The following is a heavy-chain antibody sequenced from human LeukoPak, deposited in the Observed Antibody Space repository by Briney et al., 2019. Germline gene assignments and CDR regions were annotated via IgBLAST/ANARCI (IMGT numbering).Heavy chain of an antibody. J-gene: IGHJ4*02. CDR2: ISSSGSTI. V-gene: IGHV3-48*03. CDR1: GFTFSSYE. CDR3: ARVLARCSGGSCYSGLYYFDY. Sequence: GRSLRLSCAASGFTFSSYEMNWVRQAPGKGLEWVSYISSSGSTIYYADSVKGRFTISRDNAKNSLHLQMNSLRAEDTAVYYCARVLARCSGGSCYSGLYYFDYWGQGTLVTVSS. D-gene: IGHD2-15*01.